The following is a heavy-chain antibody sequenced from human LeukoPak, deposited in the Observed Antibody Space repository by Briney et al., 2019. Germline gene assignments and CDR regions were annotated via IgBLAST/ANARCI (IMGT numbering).Heavy chain of an antibody. CDR2: INWNGGST. J-gene: IGHJ4*02. CDR3: AAYYYAAGSCGQFDY. D-gene: IGHD3-10*01. V-gene: IGHV3-20*04. Sequence: GGSLRLSCAASGFTFDDYGMSWVRQAPGKGLEWVSGINWNGGSTGYADSVKGRFTISRDNAKNSLYLQMNSLRAEDTGFYYCAAYYYAAGSCGQFDYWGQGTLVTVSS. CDR1: GFTFDDYG.